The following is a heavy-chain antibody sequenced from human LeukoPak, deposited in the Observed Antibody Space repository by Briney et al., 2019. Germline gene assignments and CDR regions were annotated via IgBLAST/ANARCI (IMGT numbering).Heavy chain of an antibody. Sequence: GGSLRLSCAASGFTFSTYAMTWVRQAPGKGLEWVSAISAGGGTTYYADSVKGRFTISRDNSKNTLYLQMNSLRAEDTAVYYCAKDYYDSSGYYLVDGYWGQGTLVTVSS. J-gene: IGHJ4*02. CDR2: ISAGGGTT. D-gene: IGHD3-22*01. CDR1: GFTFSTYA. V-gene: IGHV3-23*01. CDR3: AKDYYDSSGYYLVDGY.